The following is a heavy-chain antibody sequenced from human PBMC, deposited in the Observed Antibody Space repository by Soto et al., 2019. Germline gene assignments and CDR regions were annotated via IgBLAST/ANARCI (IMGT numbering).Heavy chain of an antibody. D-gene: IGHD2-15*01. CDR3: ASEGGSPARDVDAFDI. CDR1: GGSISSGGYY. J-gene: IGHJ3*02. CDR2: IYYSGST. Sequence: PSETLSLTCTVSGGSISSGGYYWSWIRQHPGKGLEWIGYIYYSGSTYYNPSLKSRVTISVDTSKNQFSLKLSSVTAADTAVYYCASEGGSPARDVDAFDIWGQGTMGNVS. V-gene: IGHV4-31*03.